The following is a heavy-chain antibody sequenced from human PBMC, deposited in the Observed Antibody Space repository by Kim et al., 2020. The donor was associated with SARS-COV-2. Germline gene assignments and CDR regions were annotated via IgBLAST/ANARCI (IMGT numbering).Heavy chain of an antibody. V-gene: IGHV3-23*01. CDR3: AKEHYYDSSGYYRVDY. Sequence: SVKGRFTISRDNSKNTLYLQMNSLRAEDTAVYYCAKEHYYDSSGYYRVDYWGQGTLVTVSS. J-gene: IGHJ4*02. D-gene: IGHD3-22*01.